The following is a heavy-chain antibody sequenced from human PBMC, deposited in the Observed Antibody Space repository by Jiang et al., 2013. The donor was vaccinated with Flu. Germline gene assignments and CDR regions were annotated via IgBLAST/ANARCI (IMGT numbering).Heavy chain of an antibody. CDR2: IYHSGST. V-gene: IGHV4-30-2*01. J-gene: IGHJ4*02. D-gene: IGHD3-10*01. Sequence: LSLTCAVSGGSISSGGYSWSWIRQPPGKGLEWIGYIYHSGSTYYNPSLKSRVTISVDRSKNQFSLKLSSVTAADTAVYYCARGRYYYGSGSYPFFDYWGQGTLVTVSS. CDR3: ARGRYYYGSGSYPFFDY. CDR1: GGSISSGGYS.